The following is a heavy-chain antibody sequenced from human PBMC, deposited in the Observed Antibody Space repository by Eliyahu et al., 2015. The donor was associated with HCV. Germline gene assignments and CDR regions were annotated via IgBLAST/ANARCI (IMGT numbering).Heavy chain of an antibody. D-gene: IGHD3-3*01. CDR2: IYHSGST. CDR1: GGSXSRSNW. Sequence: QVQLQESGPGLAKPSGTLSLTCTVSGGSXSRSNWWSWVRQSPGKGLEWIGEIYHSGSTNYNPSLKSRVTISADNSKNQFSLKLSSVTAADTAVYYCARAGDYDFWSPFEYWGQGTLVTVSS. J-gene: IGHJ4*02. V-gene: IGHV4-4*02. CDR3: ARAGDYDFWSPFEY.